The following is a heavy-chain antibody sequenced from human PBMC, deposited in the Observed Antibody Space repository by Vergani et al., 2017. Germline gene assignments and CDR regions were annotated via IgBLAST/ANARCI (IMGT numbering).Heavy chain of an antibody. CDR2: IYYSGST. CDR1: GVSITTYY. D-gene: IGHD6-13*01. J-gene: IGHJ4*02. CDR3: AGDSSSWQRADY. Sequence: QVRLQESGPGLVKPSETLSLICTVSGVSITTYYWSWVRQPPGNGLEWLGYIYYSGSTTYNPSLKSRLTISVDTSKNQFSLRLSSVTAADTALYYCAGDSSSWQRADYWGQGTLVTVSS. V-gene: IGHV4-59*01.